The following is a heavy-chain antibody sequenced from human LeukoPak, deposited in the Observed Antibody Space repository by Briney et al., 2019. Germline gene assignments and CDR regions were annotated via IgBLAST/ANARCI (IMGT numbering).Heavy chain of an antibody. CDR3: ARVYDSSGSSSAFDI. D-gene: IGHD3-22*01. J-gene: IGHJ3*02. CDR1: GFTFSSYS. CDR2: ISSSSSYI. Sequence: GGSLRLSCAASGFTFSSYSMNWVRQAPGKGLEWVSSISSSSSYIYYADSVKGRFTISRDNAKNSLYLQMNSLRAEDTAVYYCARVYDSSGSSSAFDIWGQGTMVTASS. V-gene: IGHV3-21*01.